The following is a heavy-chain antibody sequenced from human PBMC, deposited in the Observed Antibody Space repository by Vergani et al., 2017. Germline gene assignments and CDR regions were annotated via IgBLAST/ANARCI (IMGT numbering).Heavy chain of an antibody. Sequence: QVQLQESGPGLVKPSQTLSLTCTVSGGSISSGDYYWSWIRQPPGKVLEWIGYIYYSGSTYYNPSLKSRVTISVDTSKNQFSLKLSSVTAADTAVYYCARHGNNDSSCYYYGFDYWGQGTLVTVSS. CDR2: IYYSGST. J-gene: IGHJ4*02. CDR3: ARHGNNDSSCYYYGFDY. D-gene: IGHD3-22*01. V-gene: IGHV4-30-4*01. CDR1: GGSISSGDYY.